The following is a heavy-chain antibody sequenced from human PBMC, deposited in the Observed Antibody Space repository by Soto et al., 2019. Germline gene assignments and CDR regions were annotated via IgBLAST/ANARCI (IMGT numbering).Heavy chain of an antibody. J-gene: IGHJ6*02. CDR1: GDSISSDNKY. V-gene: IGHV4-30-4*01. Sequence: KPSETLSLTCTVSGDSISSDNKYWSWIRQAPGKGLEWIGYIFSSGTTYYNPSLKSRLTMSLDTSQNQFSLRLASVTDADSAVYYCARVPSPFDYYYAMDVWGQGTTVTVSS. CDR2: IFSSGTT. CDR3: ARVPSPFDYYYAMDV. D-gene: IGHD3-16*01.